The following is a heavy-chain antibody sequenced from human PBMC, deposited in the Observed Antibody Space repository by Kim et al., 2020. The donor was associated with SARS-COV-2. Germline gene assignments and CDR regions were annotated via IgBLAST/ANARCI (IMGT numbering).Heavy chain of an antibody. V-gene: IGHV7-4-1*02. D-gene: IGHD2-21*02. CDR2: INTNTGNP. CDR3: ARDLGYCGNDCFPTTFDY. Sequence: ASVKVSCKASGYTFNTYAIHWVRLAPGQGLEWMGWINTNTGNPSYARGFIGRFVFSSETPVSTAYLQITSLKAEDTAVYYCARDLGYCGNDCFPTTFDYWGRGTLVTVSS. J-gene: IGHJ4*02. CDR1: GYTFNTYA.